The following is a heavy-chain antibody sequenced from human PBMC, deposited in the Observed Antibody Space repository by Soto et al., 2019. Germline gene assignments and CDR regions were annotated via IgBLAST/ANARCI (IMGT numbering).Heavy chain of an antibody. CDR3: ARDLGGSYRFYYYYYGMDV. D-gene: IGHD1-26*01. J-gene: IGHJ6*02. Sequence: GGSLRLSCAASGFTFSSYSMNWVRQAPGKGLEWVSSISSSSSYIYYAGSVKGRFTISRDNAKNSLYLQMNSLRAEDTAVYYCARDLGGSYRFYYYYYGMDVWGQGTTVTVSS. CDR2: ISSSSSYI. V-gene: IGHV3-21*01. CDR1: GFTFSSYS.